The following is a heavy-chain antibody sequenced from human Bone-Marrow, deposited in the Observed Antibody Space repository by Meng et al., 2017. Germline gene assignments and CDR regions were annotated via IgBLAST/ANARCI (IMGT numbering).Heavy chain of an antibody. Sequence: EVQLVESGGGLIQPGGSLRLSFVASGFSVSNNYMSWVRQAPGKGLEWVSVIYGDGSTYYTDSVKGRFTISRDNSKNILYLQMNSLRADDTALYYCARQDPPFDYWGQGTLVTVSS. CDR1: GFSVSNNY. CDR3: ARQDPPFDY. V-gene: IGHV3-53*01. J-gene: IGHJ4*02. CDR2: IYGDGST.